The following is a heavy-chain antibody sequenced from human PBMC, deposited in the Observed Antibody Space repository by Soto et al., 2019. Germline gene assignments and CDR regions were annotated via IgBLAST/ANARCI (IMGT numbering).Heavy chain of an antibody. CDR2: IIPIFGTA. J-gene: IGHJ6*02. V-gene: IGHV1-69*13. CDR1: GGTFSSYA. D-gene: IGHD5-12*01. Sequence: SVKVSCKASGGTFSSYAISWVRQAPGQGLEWMGGIIPIFGTANYAQKFQGRVTITADESTSTAYMELSSLRSEDTAVYYCARRETDIVATTPRYYYYGMDVWGQ. CDR3: ARRETDIVATTPRYYYYGMDV.